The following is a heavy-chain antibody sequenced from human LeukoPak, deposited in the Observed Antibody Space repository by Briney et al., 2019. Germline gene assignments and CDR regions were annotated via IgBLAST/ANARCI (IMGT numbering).Heavy chain of an antibody. J-gene: IGHJ4*02. CDR2: IYYTGRT. CDR1: GGSISSSSYY. D-gene: IGHD2-15*01. V-gene: IGHV4-39*01. Sequence: PSETPSLTCTVSGGSISSSSYYWGWIRQPPGKGLEWIGNIYYTGRTYYNPSLKGRVTISVDTSKNQFSLKLSSVAAADTAVYYCARQVVVVAATKSLDYWGQGTLVTVSS. CDR3: ARQVVVVAATKSLDY.